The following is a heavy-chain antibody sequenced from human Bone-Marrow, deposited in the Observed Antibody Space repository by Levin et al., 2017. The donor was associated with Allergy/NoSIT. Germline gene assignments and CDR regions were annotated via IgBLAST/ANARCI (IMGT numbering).Heavy chain of an antibody. CDR3: ASLFEVSSSSFDY. Sequence: PSETLSLTCTVSTASISSGPYYWGWIRQPPGKGLEWIGNIYSSGKTSYNPSISSRVTISIDTSKNQFSLKLTSVTAADTAVYYCASLFEVSSSSFDYWGQGCRVTVSS. D-gene: IGHD6-6*01. CDR1: TASISSGPYY. J-gene: IGHJ4*02. CDR2: IYSSGKT. V-gene: IGHV4-39*01.